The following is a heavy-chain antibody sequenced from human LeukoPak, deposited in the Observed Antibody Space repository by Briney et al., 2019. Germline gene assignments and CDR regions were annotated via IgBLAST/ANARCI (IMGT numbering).Heavy chain of an antibody. Sequence: SETLSLTCTVSGASISGYHWSWIRQPPGKGLEWMGYIYYSGSTNYNPSLKSRVTISVDTSKNQFSLKLSSVTAADTAVYYCARDSPVPYSSSFWFDPWGQGTLVTVSS. CDR1: GASISGYH. V-gene: IGHV4-59*01. CDR2: IYYSGST. J-gene: IGHJ5*02. CDR3: ARDSPVPYSSSFWFDP. D-gene: IGHD6-13*01.